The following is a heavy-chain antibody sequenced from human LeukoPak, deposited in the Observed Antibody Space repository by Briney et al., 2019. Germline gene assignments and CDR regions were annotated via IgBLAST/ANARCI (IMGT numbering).Heavy chain of an antibody. Sequence: GGSLRLSCAASGFTFSSYGMHWVRQAPGKGLEWVAVISYDGSNKYYADSVKGRFTISRDNSKNTLYLQMNSLRAEDTAVYYCAKCYDILTGWMGVAFDIWGQGTMVTVSS. V-gene: IGHV3-30*18. CDR3: AKCYDILTGWMGVAFDI. CDR2: ISYDGSNK. J-gene: IGHJ3*02. CDR1: GFTFSSYG. D-gene: IGHD3-9*01.